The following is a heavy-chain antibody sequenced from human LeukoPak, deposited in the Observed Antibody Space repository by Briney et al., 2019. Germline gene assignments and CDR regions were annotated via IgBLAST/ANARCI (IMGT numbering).Heavy chain of an antibody. D-gene: IGHD1-26*01. V-gene: IGHV1-24*01. J-gene: IGHJ5*02. CDR3: AAIVGGSNWFDP. CDR1: GYTLTELS. Sequence: ASVKVSCKVSGYTLTELSMRWVRQAPGKGLEWMGGFDPEDGETIYAQKFQGRVTMTEDTSTDTAYMELSSLRSEDTAVYYCAAIVGGSNWFDPWGQGTLVTVSS. CDR2: FDPEDGET.